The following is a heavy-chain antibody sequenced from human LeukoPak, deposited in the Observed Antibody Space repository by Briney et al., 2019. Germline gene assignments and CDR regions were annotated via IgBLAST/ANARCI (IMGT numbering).Heavy chain of an antibody. J-gene: IGHJ4*02. D-gene: IGHD2-8*01. Sequence: PGGSLRLSCAASGFTFSTYWMPWVRQAPGKGLLWFSRINSDGSSTSYADSVKGRFTISRDNAKNTLYLQMNTLRAEDTAVYYCTSLGEPDIVLMVYPEDYWGQGTLVTVSS. CDR1: GFTFSTYW. V-gene: IGHV3-74*01. CDR3: TSLGEPDIVLMVYPEDY. CDR2: INSDGSST.